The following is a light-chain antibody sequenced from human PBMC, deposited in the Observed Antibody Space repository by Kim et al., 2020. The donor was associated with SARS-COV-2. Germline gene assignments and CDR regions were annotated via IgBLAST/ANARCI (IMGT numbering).Light chain of an antibody. CDR3: QAWDSSNVV. V-gene: IGLV3-1*01. CDR2: QDS. J-gene: IGLJ2*01. CDR1: KLGDEY. Sequence: SYELTQPPSVSVSPGQTASITCSGDKLGDEYACWYQQKPGQSPVLVIYQDSKRPSGIPERFPGSNSGNTATLTISETQAMDEADYYCQAWDSSNVVFGGG.